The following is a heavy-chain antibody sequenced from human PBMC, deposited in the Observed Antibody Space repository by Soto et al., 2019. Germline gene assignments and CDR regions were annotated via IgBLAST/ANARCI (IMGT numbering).Heavy chain of an antibody. J-gene: IGHJ5*02. Sequence: PGGSLRLSCAASGFTFSSYWMHCVRQAPGKGLDWVGLIKSQSDGGTTEYAARVRGRFTISRHDSKNTLYLQMNSLKTEDTAVYYCTTDLWRIAVVVGSTGYFNPWGQGTPVTVSS. D-gene: IGHD2-15*01. CDR1: GFTFSSYW. V-gene: IGHV3-15*01. CDR2: IKSQSDGGTT. CDR3: TTDLWRIAVVVGSTGYFNP.